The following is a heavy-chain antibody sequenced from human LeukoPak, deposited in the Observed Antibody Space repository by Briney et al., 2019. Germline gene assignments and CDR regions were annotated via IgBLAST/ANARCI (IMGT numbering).Heavy chain of an antibody. D-gene: IGHD6-25*01. CDR2: INPNSGVT. J-gene: IGHJ3*02. CDR3: AKAPRLFSSPDAFDI. Sequence: ASVKVSCRASGYTFTDYYMHWLRQAPGQGLEWMGWINPNSGVTNYAQKFHGRVTLTRDTSIGTAYMDLTRLTSDDTAVYYCAKAPRLFSSPDAFDIWGQGTMVTVSS. CDR1: GYTFTDYY. V-gene: IGHV1-2*02.